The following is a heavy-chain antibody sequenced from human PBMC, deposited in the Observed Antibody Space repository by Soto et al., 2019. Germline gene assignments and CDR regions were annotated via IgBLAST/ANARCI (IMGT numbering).Heavy chain of an antibody. CDR3: ARDRRDFLATTGTFDS. CDR1: GFSFTSYS. D-gene: IGHD1-1*01. Sequence: EVQLVESGGGLVRRGGSLRLSCAASGFSFTSYSFNWVRQAPGKGLEWVAFISGSTDNIFYADSVQGRFLISRDNGKNSIYLQMNSLRDEDTAVYFCARDRRDFLATTGTFDSWGQGTLVTVSS. V-gene: IGHV3-48*02. CDR2: ISGSTDNI. J-gene: IGHJ4*02.